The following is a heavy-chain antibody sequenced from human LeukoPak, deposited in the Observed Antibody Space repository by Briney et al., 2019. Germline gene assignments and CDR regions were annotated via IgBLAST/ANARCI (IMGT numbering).Heavy chain of an antibody. CDR2: IYYSGST. D-gene: IGHD5-24*01. Sequence: SETLSLTCTVSGGSISSSSYYWGWIRQPPGKGLEWIGSIYYSGSTYYNPSLKSRVTISVDTSENQFSLKLSSVTAADTAVYYCARRRDGYNLGFFDYWGQGTLVTVSS. CDR3: ARRRDGYNLGFFDY. J-gene: IGHJ4*02. V-gene: IGHV4-39*01. CDR1: GGSISSSSYY.